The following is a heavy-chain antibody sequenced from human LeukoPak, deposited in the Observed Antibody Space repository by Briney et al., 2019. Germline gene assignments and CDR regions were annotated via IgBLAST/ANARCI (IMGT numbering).Heavy chain of an antibody. D-gene: IGHD1-14*01. V-gene: IGHV1-2*04. CDR1: GYTFTSYG. CDR2: INPNSGGT. Sequence: GASVKVSCKASGYTFTSYGISWVRQAPGQGLEWMGWINPNSGGTNYAQKFQGWVTMTRDTSISTAYMELSRLRSDDTAVYYCARETDNNWFDPWGQGTLVTVSS. J-gene: IGHJ5*02. CDR3: ARETDNNWFDP.